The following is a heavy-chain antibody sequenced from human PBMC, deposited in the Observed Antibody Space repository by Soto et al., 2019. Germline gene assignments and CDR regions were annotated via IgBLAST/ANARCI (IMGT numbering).Heavy chain of an antibody. CDR2: IYYSGST. Sequence: SSETLSLTCTVAGGSISSGGYYWTWIRQHPGKGLEWIGYIYYSGSTYYNPSLKSRVTISVDTSKNQFSLKLSSVTAADTAVYYCARRGSGSYSDYWGQGTLVTVSS. V-gene: IGHV4-31*03. CDR3: ARRGSGSYSDY. J-gene: IGHJ4*02. D-gene: IGHD3-10*01. CDR1: GGSISSGGYY.